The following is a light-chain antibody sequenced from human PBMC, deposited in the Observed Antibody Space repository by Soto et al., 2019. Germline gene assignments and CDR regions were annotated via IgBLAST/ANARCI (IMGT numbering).Light chain of an antibody. V-gene: IGKV3-15*01. CDR2: AAS. Sequence: EIVMTQSPATLSVSPGERATLSCRASQSIGSNLAWYQQKPGQAPRLLIYAASIMATDFPARFSGSGSGTDFTLTISGLQSDYFAVSFCQQYNNWPPWTFGHGTKVEIK. CDR1: QSIGSN. CDR3: QQYNNWPPWT. J-gene: IGKJ1*01.